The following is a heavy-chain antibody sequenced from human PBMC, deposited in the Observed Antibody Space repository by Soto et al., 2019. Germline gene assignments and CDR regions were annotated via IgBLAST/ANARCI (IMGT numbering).Heavy chain of an antibody. V-gene: IGHV3-74*01. CDR3: ATGVPNCSSSSCYFDF. CDR1: GFTFSSHW. D-gene: IGHD2-2*01. CDR2: ISGDGRTT. Sequence: GWSLRLSCAASGFTFSSHWMNWVRQAPGKGLVWVARISGDGRTTSHADSVKGRFTISRGNAKNTLYLQLNSLRVEDTAVYYCATGVPNCSSSSCYFDFWGQGILVTVSS. J-gene: IGHJ4*02.